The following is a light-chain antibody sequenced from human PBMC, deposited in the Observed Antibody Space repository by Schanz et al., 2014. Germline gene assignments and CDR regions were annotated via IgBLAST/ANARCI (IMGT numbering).Light chain of an antibody. Sequence: EIVLTQSPGTLSLSPGERATLSCRASQSVSSSYLAWYQQKPGQAPRLLIYGVSSRATGIPDSFSGSGSGTDFTLTISRLEPEDFATYYCQQANSFPLTFGGGTKVESK. CDR3: QQANSFPLT. CDR1: QSVSSSY. J-gene: IGKJ4*01. CDR2: GVS. V-gene: IGKV3-20*01.